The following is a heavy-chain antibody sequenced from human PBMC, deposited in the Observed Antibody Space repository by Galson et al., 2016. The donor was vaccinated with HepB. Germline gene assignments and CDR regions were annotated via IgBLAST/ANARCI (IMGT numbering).Heavy chain of an antibody. CDR3: AKGGASRHDAFDG. J-gene: IGHJ3*01. V-gene: IGHV3-9*01. D-gene: IGHD6-6*01. CDR1: GFTFKDYA. CDR2: ISWNSASL. Sequence: SLRLSCAASGFTFKDYAMHWVRQEPGKGLEWVSGISWNSASLNYADSVKGRFSISSDNAKNSVHLYMTSLRPEDSALYFCAKGGASRHDAFDGWGQGTMVTVSS.